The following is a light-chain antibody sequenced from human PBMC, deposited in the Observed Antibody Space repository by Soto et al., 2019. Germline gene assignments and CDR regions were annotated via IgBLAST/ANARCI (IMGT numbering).Light chain of an antibody. J-gene: IGKJ3*01. CDR1: QAISKY. CDR3: QKYVSAPLFT. Sequence: DIQMTQTPPSLSAAVGDRVTITCRASQAISKYLAWYQQKPGKVPKLLIYAASTLQSGVPSRFSGSGSGTDFTLTISSLQPEDVATYYCQKYVSAPLFTFGPGTRVDVK. V-gene: IGKV1-27*01. CDR2: AAS.